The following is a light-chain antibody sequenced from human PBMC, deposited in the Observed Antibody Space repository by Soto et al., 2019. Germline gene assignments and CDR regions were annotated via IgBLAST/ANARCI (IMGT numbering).Light chain of an antibody. V-gene: IGKV3-20*01. J-gene: IGKJ1*01. CDR3: QQCVRSPWT. Sequence: EIVLTQSPGTLSLSPGERATLSCRASQSVSSFYLAWYQQKPGQSPRLLISGASSRAAGIPDRFSGGGSGTDFTLTISRLDPEDFAVYYCQQCVRSPWTFGQGTKVEIK. CDR2: GAS. CDR1: QSVSSFY.